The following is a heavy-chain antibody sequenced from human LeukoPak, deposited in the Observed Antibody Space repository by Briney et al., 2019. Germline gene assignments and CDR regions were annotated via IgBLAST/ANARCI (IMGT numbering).Heavy chain of an antibody. Sequence: GGSLRLSCAASGFTFSHFWMSWVRQAPGKGLEWVAYIKKTGSETYYVDSVKGRFTITRDNTRNSLFLQMYSLRAEDTAVYYCAKDTYCSSTSCYFDYWGQGTLVTVSS. D-gene: IGHD2-2*01. V-gene: IGHV3-7*03. CDR3: AKDTYCSSTSCYFDY. CDR2: IKKTGSET. J-gene: IGHJ4*02. CDR1: GFTFSHFW.